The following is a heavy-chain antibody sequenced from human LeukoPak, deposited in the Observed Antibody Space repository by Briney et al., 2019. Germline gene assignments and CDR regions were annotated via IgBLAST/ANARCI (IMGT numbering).Heavy chain of an antibody. CDR1: GGSISSGSYY. CDR3: ASELASAGTRWFDP. J-gene: IGHJ5*02. V-gene: IGHV4-61*02. CDR2: IYVSGST. D-gene: IGHD6-13*01. Sequence: SQTLSLTCTVSGGSISSGSYYWTWIRQPAGKGLEWIERIYVSGSTTYSPSLKSRVSISVDTSKNQLSLNLSSVTAADTAVYYCASELASAGTRWFDPWGQGTLVTVSP.